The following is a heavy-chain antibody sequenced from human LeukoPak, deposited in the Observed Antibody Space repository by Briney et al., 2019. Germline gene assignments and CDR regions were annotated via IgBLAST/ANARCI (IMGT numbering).Heavy chain of an antibody. D-gene: IGHD2-15*01. J-gene: IGHJ4*02. CDR1: GGSFSGYY. V-gene: IGHV4-34*01. CDR3: ARGPRIFAY. Sequence: PSETLSLTCAVYGGSFSGYYWSWIRQPPGKGLEWIGEINHSGSTNYNPSLKSRVTISVDTPKNQFSLKLSSVTAADTAVYYCARGPRIFAYRGQGTLVTVSS. CDR2: INHSGST.